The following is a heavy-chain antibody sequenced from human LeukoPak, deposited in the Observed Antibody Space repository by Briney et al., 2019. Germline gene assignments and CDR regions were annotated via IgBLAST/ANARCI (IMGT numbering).Heavy chain of an antibody. D-gene: IGHD6-13*01. CDR2: IWHDGSNQ. CDR1: GFTFRTSG. Sequence: GGSLRLSCAASGFTFRTSGMHWVRQAPGKGLEWVTFIWHDGSNQNYADSVKGRFTVSRDQSKNTLYLQMNSLRVEDTAVYYCARDRGWDTSTWYVDYWGQGTLVTVSS. V-gene: IGHV3-33*01. CDR3: ARDRGWDTSTWYVDY. J-gene: IGHJ4*02.